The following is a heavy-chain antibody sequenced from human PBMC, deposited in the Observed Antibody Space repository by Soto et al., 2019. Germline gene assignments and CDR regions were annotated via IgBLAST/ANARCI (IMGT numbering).Heavy chain of an antibody. D-gene: IGHD3-22*01. V-gene: IGHV1-69*01. CDR3: LRSSLGLDSSGYYAY. Sequence: QVQLVQSGAEVKKPGSSVKVSCKASGDTFSSYAISWVRQAPGQGLEWMGGIIPIFGTANYAQKFQGRVTITADESTSTAYMELSSLRSEDTAVYYCLRSSLGLDSSGYYAYWGQGTLVTVSS. CDR1: GDTFSSYA. CDR2: IIPIFGTA. J-gene: IGHJ4*02.